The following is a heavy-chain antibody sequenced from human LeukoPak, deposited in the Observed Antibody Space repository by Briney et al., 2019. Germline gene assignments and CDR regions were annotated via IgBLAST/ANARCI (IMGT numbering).Heavy chain of an antibody. CDR3: ARPGTYNWNDGRWFDP. J-gene: IGHJ5*02. D-gene: IGHD1-1*01. CDR1: GGSFSGYY. V-gene: IGHV4-34*01. Sequence: SETLSLTCAVYGGSFSGYYWSWIRQPPGKGLEWIGEINHSGSTNYNPSLKSRVTISVDTSKNQFSPKLSSVTAADTAVYYCARPGTYNWNDGRWFDPWGQGTLVTVSS. CDR2: INHSGST.